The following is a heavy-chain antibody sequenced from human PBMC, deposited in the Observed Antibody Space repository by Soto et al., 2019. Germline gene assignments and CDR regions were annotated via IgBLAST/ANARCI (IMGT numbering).Heavy chain of an antibody. CDR2: IWYDGNNK. J-gene: IGHJ4*02. V-gene: IGHV3-33*01. Sequence: QVQLVESGGGVVQPGGSLRLSCAASGFTFSSYGMHWVRQAPGKGLEWVAVIWYDGNNKYYADSVKGRFTISRDNSNNTLYVQMTSRRAEDTAVYYCARGLHSLFDYWGQGTLVTVSS. CDR3: ARGLHSLFDY. CDR1: GFTFSSYG. D-gene: IGHD2-21*01.